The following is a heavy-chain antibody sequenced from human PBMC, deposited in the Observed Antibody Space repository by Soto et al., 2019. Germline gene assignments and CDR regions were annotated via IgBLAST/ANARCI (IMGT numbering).Heavy chain of an antibody. D-gene: IGHD6-13*01. V-gene: IGHV2-5*01. Sequence: SGPTLVNPTQTLTLTCTFSGFSLSTSGVGVGWIRQPPGKALEWLALIYWNDDKRYSPSLKSRLTITKDTSKNQVVLTMTNMDPVDTATYYCAHRLSSSWPPAEVGKFDPWGQGTLVTVSS. CDR1: GFSLSTSGVG. CDR2: IYWNDDK. CDR3: AHRLSSSWPPAEVGKFDP. J-gene: IGHJ5*02.